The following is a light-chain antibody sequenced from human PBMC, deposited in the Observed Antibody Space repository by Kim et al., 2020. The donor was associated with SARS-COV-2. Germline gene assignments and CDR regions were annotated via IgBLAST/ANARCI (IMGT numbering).Light chain of an antibody. CDR2: GNN. J-gene: IGLJ3*02. Sequence: SSCTGSSSNIGAGYDVHWYRQLPGTAPKLLIYGNNNRPSGVPDRFSASKSGTSASLAITGLQAEDEADYYCQSYDRSLSGSVVFGGGTKLTVL. V-gene: IGLV1-40*01. CDR3: QSYDRSLSGSVV. CDR1: SSNIGAGYD.